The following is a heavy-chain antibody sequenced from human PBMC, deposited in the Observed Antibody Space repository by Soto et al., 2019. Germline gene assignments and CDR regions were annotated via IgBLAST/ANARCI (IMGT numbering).Heavy chain of an antibody. CDR3: AKDGDFRSFDGWLDA. Sequence: ESVGGVVQPGRSLRLSCAASGFTFSNYGMHWVRQAPGKGLEWVAVISYDGNREYYIDSVKGRFTISRDNSENTLHLQMNSLRGEDTAVYYCAKDGDFRSFDGWLDAWGQGTLVTVSS. V-gene: IGHV3-30*18. CDR2: ISYDGNRE. J-gene: IGHJ5*02. D-gene: IGHD3-3*01. CDR1: GFTFSNYG.